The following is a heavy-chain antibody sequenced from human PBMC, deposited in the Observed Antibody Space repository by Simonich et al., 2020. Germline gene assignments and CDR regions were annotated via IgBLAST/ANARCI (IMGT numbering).Heavy chain of an antibody. V-gene: IGHV4-59*08. Sequence: QVQLQESGPGLVKPSETLSLTCTVSGGSISSYYWSWIRQPPGKGLEWIGYIYYSGRTTYNPSHKSRVTISVETSKNQFSLKLSSVTAADTAVYYCARLPDYWGQGTLVTVSS. CDR3: ARLPDY. CDR2: IYYSGRT. CDR1: GGSISSYY. J-gene: IGHJ4*02.